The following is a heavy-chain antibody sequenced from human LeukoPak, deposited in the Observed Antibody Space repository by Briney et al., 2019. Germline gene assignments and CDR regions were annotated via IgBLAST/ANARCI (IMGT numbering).Heavy chain of an antibody. CDR2: VHYDGRT. J-gene: IGHJ4*02. D-gene: IGHD2-8*01. V-gene: IGHV4-59*08. Sequence: SETLSLTCTVSGASMSGQHWSWIRQPPPQGLEWIAWVHYDGRTNYNPSLKSRLSLSVDTATNQFSLSLNSVTAADTAVYFCARHLNGGTHPLDNWGPGIRVIVSP. CDR3: ARHLNGGTHPLDN. CDR1: GASMSGQH.